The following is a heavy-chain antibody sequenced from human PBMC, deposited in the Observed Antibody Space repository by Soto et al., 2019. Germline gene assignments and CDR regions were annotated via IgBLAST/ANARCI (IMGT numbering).Heavy chain of an antibody. J-gene: IGHJ4*02. CDR1: GFTFSDDY. V-gene: IGHV3-11*01. D-gene: IGHD3-3*01. Sequence: QVQLVESGGGLVKPGGSLRLSCAASGFTFSDDYMSWIRQAPGKGLERVPYISRSGSTIYYADSVKGRFTISRDNAKNPRYLQMSSLRAEDTAVYYCARGLKDYDFWCGSRGGFDYWGQGTLVTVSS. CDR2: ISRSGSTI. CDR3: ARGLKDYDFWCGSRGGFDY.